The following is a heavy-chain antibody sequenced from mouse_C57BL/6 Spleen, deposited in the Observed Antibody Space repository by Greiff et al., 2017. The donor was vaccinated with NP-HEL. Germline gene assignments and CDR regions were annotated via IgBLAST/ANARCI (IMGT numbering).Heavy chain of an antibody. CDR2: ISSGGDYI. CDR3: TRDNYGSSYGGFFDY. J-gene: IGHJ2*01. V-gene: IGHV5-9-1*02. CDR1: GFTFSSYA. Sequence: EVQLVESGEGLVKPGGSLKLSCAASGFTFSSYAMSWVRQTPEKRLEWAAYISSGGDYIYYADTVKGRFTISRDNARNTLYLQMSSLKSEDTAMYYCTRDNYGSSYGGFFDYWGQGTTLTVSS. D-gene: IGHD1-1*01.